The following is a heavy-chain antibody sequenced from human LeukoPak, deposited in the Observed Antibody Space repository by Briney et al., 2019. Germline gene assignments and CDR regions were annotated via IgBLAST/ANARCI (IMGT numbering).Heavy chain of an antibody. CDR2: ISAYNGNT. Sequence: ASVKVSCKASGYTFTSYGISWVRQAPGQGLEWMGWISAYNGNTNYSQKLQGRVTMTRDTSISTAYMELSRLRSDDTAVYYCARDYGDTIFGVVKWFDSWGQGTLVTVSS. J-gene: IGHJ5*01. CDR1: GYTFTSYG. V-gene: IGHV1-18*01. CDR3: ARDYGDTIFGVVKWFDS. D-gene: IGHD3-3*01.